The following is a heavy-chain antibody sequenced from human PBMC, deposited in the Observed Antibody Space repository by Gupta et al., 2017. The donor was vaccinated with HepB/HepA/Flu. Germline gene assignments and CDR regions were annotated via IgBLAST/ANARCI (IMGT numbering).Heavy chain of an antibody. CDR3: ARDSEGGYSYVDY. CDR2: INPTGGST. V-gene: IGHV1-46*01. Sequence: QVQLVQSGAEVQKPGASVKVSCKASGYTFTTYYMHWVRQAPGQGLEWMGIINPTGGSTGYAQQFQGRVTMTRDTSTRTVYMELSSLRSEDTAVYYCARDSEGGYSYVDYWGQGTLVTVSS. CDR1: GYTFTTYY. D-gene: IGHD5-18*01. J-gene: IGHJ4*02.